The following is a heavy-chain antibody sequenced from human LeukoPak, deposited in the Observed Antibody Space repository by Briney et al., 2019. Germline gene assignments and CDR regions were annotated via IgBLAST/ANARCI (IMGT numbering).Heavy chain of an antibody. V-gene: IGHV3-23*01. CDR3: AKTMVRGASTPYYFDY. CDR1: GFTFSSYA. Sequence: PGGSLRLSCAASGFTFSSYAMSWVRQAPGKGLEWVSAISGSGGSTYYADSVKGRFTISRDNSKNTLYLQMNSLRAEDTAVYYCAKTMVRGASTPYYFDYWGQGTLVTVSS. J-gene: IGHJ4*02. D-gene: IGHD3-10*01. CDR2: ISGSGGST.